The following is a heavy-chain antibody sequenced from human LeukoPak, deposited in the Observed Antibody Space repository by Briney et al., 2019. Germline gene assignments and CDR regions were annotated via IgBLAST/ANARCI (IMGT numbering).Heavy chain of an antibody. Sequence: ASVNVSCKASGYIFTSYGISWVRQAPGQGLEWMGWISAYNGNTNYAQNLQGRVTMTTDTSTSTANMELRSLRSDDTAVYYCARDLEGRNDFWSGYPQPNYWGRGTLVTVSS. J-gene: IGHJ4*02. V-gene: IGHV1-18*01. CDR1: GYIFTSYG. CDR2: ISAYNGNT. D-gene: IGHD3-3*01. CDR3: ARDLEGRNDFWSGYPQPNY.